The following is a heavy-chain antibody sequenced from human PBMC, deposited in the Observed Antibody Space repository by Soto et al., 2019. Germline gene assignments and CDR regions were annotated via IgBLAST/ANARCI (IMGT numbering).Heavy chain of an antibody. J-gene: IGHJ4*02. CDR3: ARTTTDLGITMARWYFDY. V-gene: IGHV4-30-4*01. Sequence: PSETLSLTCTVSGGSISSGDYYWSWIRQPPGKGLEWIGYIYYSGSTYYNPSLKSRVTISVDTSKNQFSLKLSSVTAADTAVYYCARTTTDLGITMARWYFDYWGQGTLVTVSS. CDR1: GGSISSGDYY. D-gene: IGHD3-10*01. CDR2: IYYSGST.